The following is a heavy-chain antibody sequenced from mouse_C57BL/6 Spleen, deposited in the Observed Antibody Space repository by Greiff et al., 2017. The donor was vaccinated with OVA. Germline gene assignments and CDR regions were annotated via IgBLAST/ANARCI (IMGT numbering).Heavy chain of an antibody. Sequence: EVKLMESGGDLVKPGGSLKLSCAASGFTFSSYGMSWVRQTPDKRLEWVATISSGGSYTYYPDSVKGRFTISRDNAKNTLYLQMSSLKSEDTAMYYCARHGNWDYFDYWGQGTTLTVSS. J-gene: IGHJ2*01. CDR1: GFTFSSYG. CDR3: ARHGNWDYFDY. D-gene: IGHD4-1*01. V-gene: IGHV5-6*01. CDR2: ISSGGSYT.